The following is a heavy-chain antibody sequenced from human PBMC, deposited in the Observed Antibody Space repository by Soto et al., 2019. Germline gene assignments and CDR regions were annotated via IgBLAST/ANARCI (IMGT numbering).Heavy chain of an antibody. Sequence: GGSLRLSCAASGFTFDDYTMHWVRQAPGKGLEWVSLISWDGGSTYYADSVKGRFTISRDNSKNSLYLQMNSLRTEDTTLYYCAKDTQIAAGGHSYAMEGWGQGTTVTVSS. D-gene: IGHD6-13*01. J-gene: IGHJ6*02. V-gene: IGHV3-43*01. CDR2: ISWDGGST. CDR3: AKDTQIAAGGHSYAMEG. CDR1: GFTFDDYT.